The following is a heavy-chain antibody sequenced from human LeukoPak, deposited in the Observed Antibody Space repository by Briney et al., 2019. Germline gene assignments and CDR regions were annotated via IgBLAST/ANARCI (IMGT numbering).Heavy chain of an antibody. Sequence: ASVKVSCKASEYTFTVYYIHWVRQAPGQGLEWMGWINPNRGGTNYAQKLQGRVTMTTDTSTSTAYMELRSLRSDDTAVYYCARDRVTTGYFDLWGRGTLVTVSS. D-gene: IGHD4-17*01. J-gene: IGHJ2*01. V-gene: IGHV1-2*02. CDR2: INPNRGGT. CDR1: EYTFTVYY. CDR3: ARDRVTTGYFDL.